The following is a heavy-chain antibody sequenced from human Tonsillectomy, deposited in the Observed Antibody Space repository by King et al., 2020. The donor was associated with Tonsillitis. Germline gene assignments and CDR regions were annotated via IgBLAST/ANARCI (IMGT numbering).Heavy chain of an antibody. CDR2: IYHSGST. J-gene: IGHJ4*02. Sequence: VQLQESGPGLVKPSGTLSLTCAVSGGSISSSNWWSWVRQPQEKGLEWVGEIYHSGSTNYNPSLKSRVTISVDKSKNLFSLKLSSVTAADTAMYYCARGISYGGYYFDSWGQGTLVTVSS. V-gene: IGHV4-4*02. CDR3: ARGISYGGYYFDS. CDR1: GGSISSSNW. D-gene: IGHD3-16*01.